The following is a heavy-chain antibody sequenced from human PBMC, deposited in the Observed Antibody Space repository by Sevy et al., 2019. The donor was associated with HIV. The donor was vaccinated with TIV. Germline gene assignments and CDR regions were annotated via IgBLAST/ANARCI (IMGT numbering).Heavy chain of an antibody. V-gene: IGHV3-64*01. D-gene: IGHD3-22*01. J-gene: IGHJ4*02. Sequence: GGSLRLSCAASGFTFSSYAMHWVRQAPGKGLEYVSAISSNGGSTYYANSVKGRFTISRDNSKNTLYLQMGSLRAEDMDVYYCARGYYYDSSGYYFVDYFDYWGQGTLVTVSS. CDR2: ISSNGGST. CDR3: ARGYYYDSSGYYFVDYFDY. CDR1: GFTFSSYA.